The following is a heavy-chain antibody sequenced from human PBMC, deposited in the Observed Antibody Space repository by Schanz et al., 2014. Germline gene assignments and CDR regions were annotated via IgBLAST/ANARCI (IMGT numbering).Heavy chain of an antibody. CDR2: IYYSGST. J-gene: IGHJ4*02. D-gene: IGHD3-3*01. Sequence: QVQLQESGPGLVKPSQTLSLTCTVSGGSVSSGGDYWSWIRQHPGKGLEWIGYIYYSGSTYYNPSLKSRVTISVDTSKNQFSLKLSSVTAADTAVYYCARSAGRDFWSGYYTRFDYWGQGTLVTVSS. V-gene: IGHV4-31*03. CDR1: GGSVSSGGDY. CDR3: ARSAGRDFWSGYYTRFDY.